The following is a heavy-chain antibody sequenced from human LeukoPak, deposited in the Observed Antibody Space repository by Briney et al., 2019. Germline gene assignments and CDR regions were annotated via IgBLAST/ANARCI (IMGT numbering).Heavy chain of an antibody. D-gene: IGHD6-13*01. Sequence: SETLSLTCTVSGGSTSSYYWSWIRQPPGKGLEWIGYIYYSGSTNYNPSLKSRVTMSVDTSKNQFSLKLSSVTAADTAVYYCARGGQQLKGFDYWGQGTLVTVSS. CDR1: GGSTSSYY. CDR2: IYYSGST. J-gene: IGHJ4*02. V-gene: IGHV4-59*01. CDR3: ARGGQQLKGFDY.